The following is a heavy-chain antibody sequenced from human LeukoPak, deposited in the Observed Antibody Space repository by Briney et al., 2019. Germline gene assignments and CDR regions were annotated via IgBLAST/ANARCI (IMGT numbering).Heavy chain of an antibody. V-gene: IGHV4-39*07. J-gene: IGHJ4*02. CDR3: ARGGGVPLVILTGYSFDY. CDR1: GGSISSSSYY. D-gene: IGHD3-9*01. Sequence: SETLSLTCTVSGGSISSSSYYWGWIRQPPGKGLEWIGSIYYSGSTYYNPSLKSRVTISVDTSKNQFSLKLSSVTAADTAVYYCARGGGVPLVILTGYSFDYWGQGTLVTVSS. CDR2: IYYSGST.